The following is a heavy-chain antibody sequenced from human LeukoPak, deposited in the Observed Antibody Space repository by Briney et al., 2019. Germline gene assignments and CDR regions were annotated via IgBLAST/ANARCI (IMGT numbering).Heavy chain of an antibody. V-gene: IGHV3-7*03. CDR3: ARDFSSGWYGHQDYFDY. CDR2: XXQDGSEK. Sequence: GGXLRLSCAVSGFSFXXYWMSGXRQAPGKXGEXXXXXXQDGSEKFYVDSVKGRFTISRDNAENSLYLQMNSLRAEDTAVFYCARDFSSGWYGHQDYFDYWGQGTLVTVSA. CDR1: GFSFXXYW. D-gene: IGHD6-19*01. J-gene: IGHJ4*02.